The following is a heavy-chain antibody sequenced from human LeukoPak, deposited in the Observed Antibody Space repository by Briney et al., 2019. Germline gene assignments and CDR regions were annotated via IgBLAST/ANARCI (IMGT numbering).Heavy chain of an antibody. Sequence: GGSLRLSCAASGFTFSSYAMHWVRQAPGKGLEWVAVISYDGSNKYYADSVKGRFTISRDNSKNTLYLQMNSLRAEDTAVYYCARGVYELDYWGQGTLVTVSS. J-gene: IGHJ4*02. V-gene: IGHV3-30-3*01. CDR3: ARGVYELDY. CDR2: ISYDGSNK. D-gene: IGHD3-3*01. CDR1: GFTFSSYA.